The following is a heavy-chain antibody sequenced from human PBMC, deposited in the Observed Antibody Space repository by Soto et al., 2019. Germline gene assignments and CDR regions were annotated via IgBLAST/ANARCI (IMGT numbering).Heavy chain of an antibody. CDR2: MNPNSANT. V-gene: IGHV1-8*01. CDR1: GYAFTSYD. Sequence: ASVKVSCKASGYAFTSYDINWVRQATGQGLEWMGWMNPNSANTGYAQKFQGRVTMTRNTSISTAYMELSSLRSEDTAVYYCARGGQWDFLSDYWGQGTLVTVSS. CDR3: ARGGQWDFLSDY. J-gene: IGHJ4*02. D-gene: IGHD1-26*01.